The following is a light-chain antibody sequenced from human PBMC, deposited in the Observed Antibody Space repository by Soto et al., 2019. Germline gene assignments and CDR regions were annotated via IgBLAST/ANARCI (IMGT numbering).Light chain of an antibody. CDR1: QSISSR. V-gene: IGKV1-5*01. Sequence: DLQMTQSPSTLSASVGDIVTITCRASQSISSRLAWYQQKLGKAPKLLISDASNLESGVPSRFSGSGSGTEFTLTISTLQPDDFATYYCQQYNTYSRTFGQGTKVDIK. J-gene: IGKJ1*01. CDR2: DAS. CDR3: QQYNTYSRT.